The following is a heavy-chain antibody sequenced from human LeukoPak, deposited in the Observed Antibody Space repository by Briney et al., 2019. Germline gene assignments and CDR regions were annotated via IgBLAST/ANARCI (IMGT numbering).Heavy chain of an antibody. J-gene: IGHJ4*02. CDR1: GFTFSSYA. V-gene: IGHV3-23*01. CDR2: ISGSSGST. CDR3: AKDQTAPGMYYFVY. Sequence: GASLRLSCAASGFTFSSYAMSWVRQAPGKGLEWVSAISGSSGSTYYADSVKGRFTISRDNSKNTLYLQMNSLRAEDTAVYYCAKDQTAPGMYYFVYWGQGTLVTVSS. D-gene: IGHD6-13*01.